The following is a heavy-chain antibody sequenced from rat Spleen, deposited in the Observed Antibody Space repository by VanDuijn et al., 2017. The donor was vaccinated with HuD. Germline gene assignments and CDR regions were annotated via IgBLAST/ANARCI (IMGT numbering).Heavy chain of an antibody. CDR2: MWSGGST. J-gene: IGHJ1*01. CDR3: AREYYSGDWYFDF. D-gene: IGHD1-1*01. Sequence: QVQLMESGPGLVQPSETLSLTCTVSGFSLTSYNVHWVRQPPGKGLEWMGVMWSGGSTDYNSALKSRLSISRDTSKNQVFLKMNSLQTDDTATYYCAREYYSGDWYFDFWGPGTMVTVSS. CDR1: GFSLTSYN. V-gene: IGHV2-45*01.